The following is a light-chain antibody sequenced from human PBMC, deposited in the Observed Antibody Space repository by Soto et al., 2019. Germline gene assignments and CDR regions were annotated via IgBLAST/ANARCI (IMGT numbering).Light chain of an antibody. CDR1: HIVSTTY. V-gene: IGKV3-20*01. Sequence: EIVLTQSAGTLSLSPGERATLSCRASHIVSTTYLAWYQQKPGQAPRLLIYGASSRASGIPDRFSGSGSGTDFTLTISRLEPEDFAVYYCQQYDFSLRTFGQGSKVEI. CDR2: GAS. J-gene: IGKJ1*01. CDR3: QQYDFSLRT.